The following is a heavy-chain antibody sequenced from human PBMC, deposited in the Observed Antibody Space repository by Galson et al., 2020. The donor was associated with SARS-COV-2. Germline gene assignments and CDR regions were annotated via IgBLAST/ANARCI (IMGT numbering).Heavy chain of an antibody. D-gene: IGHD1-26*01. CDR1: GFTFSSYA. CDR3: AKVGHGGRFFLYYFDN. J-gene: IGHJ4*02. CDR2: VSGGGDNT. Sequence: GESLKISCAASGFTFSSYAMTWVRQAPGKGLEWVATVSGGGDNTYYADSVKGRFTISRDSSKSTLYLQVNSLRAEDTAVYYCAKVGHGGRFFLYYFDNWGQGTLVTGSS. V-gene: IGHV3-23*01.